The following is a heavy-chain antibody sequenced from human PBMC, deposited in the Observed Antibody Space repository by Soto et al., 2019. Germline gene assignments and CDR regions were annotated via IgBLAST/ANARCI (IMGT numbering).Heavy chain of an antibody. J-gene: IGHJ5*02. CDR2: ITHSGRT. V-gene: IGHV4-34*01. CDR1: GGSLSSYY. CDR3: ARGTATTGSYDS. Sequence: QVHLQQWGAGLLKPSQTLSLTCAVYGGSLSSYYWHWIRQSPGQGLEWIGEITHSGRTKYRSSLESRITISLDKSKNWFSLRLTYVTAADSAVYYCARGTATTGSYDSWGQGTLAPVSS. D-gene: IGHD4-17*01.